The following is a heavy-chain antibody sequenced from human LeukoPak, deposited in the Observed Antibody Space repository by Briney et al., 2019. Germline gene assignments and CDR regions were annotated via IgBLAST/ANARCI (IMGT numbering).Heavy chain of an antibody. Sequence: PGGSLRLSCAASGFSFTNYGMSWVRQDPGKGLEWVSFISASGSSTHYADSVKGRFTISRDNSKNTVHLQINSLRAEDTATYYCAKGAQYDFWSGYTIEYFDVWGQGTLVSLSS. CDR2: ISASGSST. CDR3: AKGAQYDFWSGYTIEYFDV. D-gene: IGHD3-3*01. J-gene: IGHJ4*02. CDR1: GFSFTNYG. V-gene: IGHV3-23*01.